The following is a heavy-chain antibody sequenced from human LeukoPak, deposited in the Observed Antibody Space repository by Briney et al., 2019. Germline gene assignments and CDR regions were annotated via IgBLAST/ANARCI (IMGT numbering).Heavy chain of an antibody. CDR1: GFTFSTSA. CDR3: AKAGSGFTDY. V-gene: IGHV3-23*01. Sequence: PGGSLRLSCAASGFTFSTSAMTWVRQAPGKGLEWVSAISGSGGSTYYADSVKGRFTISRDNSKNTLYLQMNSLRAEDTAVYYCAKAGSGFTDYWGQGTLVTVSS. CDR2: ISGSGGST. J-gene: IGHJ4*02. D-gene: IGHD6-19*01.